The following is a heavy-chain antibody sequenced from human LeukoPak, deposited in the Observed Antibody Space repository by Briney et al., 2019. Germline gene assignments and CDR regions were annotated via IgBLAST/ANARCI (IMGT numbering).Heavy chain of an antibody. Sequence: ASVKVSCKASGYTFTSYGISWVRQAPGQGLEWMGWISAYNGNTNCAQKLQGRVTMATDTSTSTAYMELRSLRSDDTAVYYCARDCLLLWFGECSFDYWGQGTLVTVSS. CDR3: ARDCLLLWFGECSFDY. D-gene: IGHD3-10*01. CDR2: ISAYNGNT. J-gene: IGHJ4*02. V-gene: IGHV1-18*01. CDR1: GYTFTSYG.